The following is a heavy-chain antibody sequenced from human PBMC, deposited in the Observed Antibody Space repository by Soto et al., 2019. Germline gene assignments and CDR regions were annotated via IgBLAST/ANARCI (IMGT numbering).Heavy chain of an antibody. CDR1: GASISSVYKS. J-gene: IGHJ5*02. Sequence: SETLSLTCTVSGASISSVYKSWTWIRQHPGKGLEWIGYIYHSGTTYYSPSLKSRVTISVDTSKNQFSLKLSSVTAADTAVYYCARHYPMAAAAGFDPWGQGTLVTVSS. V-gene: IGHV4-39*01. CDR3: ARHYPMAAAAGFDP. CDR2: IYHSGTT. D-gene: IGHD6-13*01.